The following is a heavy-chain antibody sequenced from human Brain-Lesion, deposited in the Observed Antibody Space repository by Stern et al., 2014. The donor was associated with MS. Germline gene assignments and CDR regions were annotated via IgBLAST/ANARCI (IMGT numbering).Heavy chain of an antibody. CDR2: IFSTGET. J-gene: IGHJ4*02. V-gene: IGHV2-26*01. CDR3: ARMREYCSGGICFAGYYDS. Sequence: QITLKESGPVLVKPTETLTLTCSVSGFSLSNAAMGVSWIRQPPGKALECLAHIFSTGETAYSTSLKSRLTISKDTSRSQVVLTMTNMDPVGTATYYCARMREYCSGGICFAGYYDSWGQGTLVTVSS. CDR1: GFSLSNAAMG. D-gene: IGHD2-15*01.